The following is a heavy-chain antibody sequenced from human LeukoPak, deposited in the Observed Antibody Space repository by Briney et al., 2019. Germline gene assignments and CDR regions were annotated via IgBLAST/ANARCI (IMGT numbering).Heavy chain of an antibody. CDR2: IFPDDSDT. Sequence: PGESLKISCKGSGYSFTSYWIAWVRQMPGKGLEWMGIIFPDDSDTRYSPSFQGQVTISADKSINTAYLQWSGLKASDAAMYYCAIFYGDGYNRWFDPWGQGTLVTVSS. CDR1: GYSFTSYW. D-gene: IGHD5-24*01. J-gene: IGHJ5*02. CDR3: AIFYGDGYNRWFDP. V-gene: IGHV5-51*01.